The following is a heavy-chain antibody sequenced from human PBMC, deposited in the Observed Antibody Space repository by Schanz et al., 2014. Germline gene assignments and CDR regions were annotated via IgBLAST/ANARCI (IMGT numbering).Heavy chain of an antibody. CDR2: INPSGGST. CDR3: ARLGTGMAVAGSVIDSYYYYMDV. Sequence: QVQLLQSGAEVKKPGASMKVSCKASGYTFTTYYMLWVRQAPGQGLEWMGIINPSGGSTRYGQKFQGRITVTTDTSTSTVYLELSSLRSDDTAVYYCARLGTGMAVAGSVIDSYYYYMDVWGEGTTXTVS. D-gene: IGHD6-19*01. V-gene: IGHV1-46*01. J-gene: IGHJ6*03. CDR1: GYTFTTYY.